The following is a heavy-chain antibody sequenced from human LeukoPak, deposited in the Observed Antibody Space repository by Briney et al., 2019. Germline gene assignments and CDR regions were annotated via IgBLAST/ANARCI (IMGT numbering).Heavy chain of an antibody. CDR3: AKRPSYGSIAATGTV. D-gene: IGHD6-13*01. V-gene: IGHV3-30*02. Sequence: GGSLRLSCAASGFTFSSYGMHWVRQAPGKGLEWVAFIRYDGSSKYYADSVRGRFTISRDDSRDTLYLQMNGLRAEDTAVYYCAKRPSYGSIAATGTVGGQGTLVTVSS. CDR1: GFTFSSYG. J-gene: IGHJ4*02. CDR2: IRYDGSSK.